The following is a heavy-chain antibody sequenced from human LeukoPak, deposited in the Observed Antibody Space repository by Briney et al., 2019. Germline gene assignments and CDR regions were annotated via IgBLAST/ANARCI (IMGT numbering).Heavy chain of an antibody. CDR3: ARDDIAVAGKDY. CDR2: IYSGGST. CDR1: GVTVSSNY. Sequence: PGGSLRLSRAASGVTVSSNYMSWVRQAPGKGLEWVSVIYSGGSTYYADSVKGRFTISRDNSKNTLYLQMNSLRAEDTAVYYCARDDIAVAGKDYWGQGTLVTVSS. V-gene: IGHV3-66*01. D-gene: IGHD6-19*01. J-gene: IGHJ4*02.